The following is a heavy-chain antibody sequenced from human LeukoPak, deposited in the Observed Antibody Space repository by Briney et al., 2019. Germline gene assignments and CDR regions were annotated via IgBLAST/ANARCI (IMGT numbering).Heavy chain of an antibody. J-gene: IGHJ4*02. Sequence: ASVKVSCKASGYSFTTYAMNWVRQAPGQGLEWMGWINTNTGNPTYAQGFTGRFVFSLDTSVSTAYLQISSLKAEDTAVYYCARGHSLDAYRGYDYWGRGTLVTVSS. CDR2: INTNTGNP. V-gene: IGHV7-4-1*02. D-gene: IGHD5-12*01. CDR3: ARGHSLDAYRGYDY. CDR1: GYSFTTYA.